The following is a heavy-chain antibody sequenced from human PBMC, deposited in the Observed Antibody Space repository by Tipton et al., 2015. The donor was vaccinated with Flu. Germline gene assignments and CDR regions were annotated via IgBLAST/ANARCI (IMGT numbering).Heavy chain of an antibody. J-gene: IGHJ6*02. CDR3: ARQHAVAGSYGMDV. Sequence: TLSLTCNVSGDSITNHYWSWIRQPAGKGLEWIGRVYVSGNTAYNPSLQSRVTMSLDRSKNQFSLKLTSVTAADTAVYYCARQHAVAGSYGMDVWGQGATVTVSS. CDR1: GDSITNHY. CDR2: VYVSGNT. D-gene: IGHD6-19*01. V-gene: IGHV4-4*07.